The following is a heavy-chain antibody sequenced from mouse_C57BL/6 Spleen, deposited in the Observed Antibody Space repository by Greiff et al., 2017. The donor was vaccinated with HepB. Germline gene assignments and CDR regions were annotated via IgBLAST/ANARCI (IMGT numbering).Heavy chain of an antibody. V-gene: IGHV5-4*01. J-gene: IGHJ3*01. CDR3: ARDTVAY. Sequence: EVMLVESGGGLVKPGGSLKLSCAASGFTFSSYAMSWVRQTPEKRLEWVATISDGGSYTYYPDNVKGRFTISRDNAKNNLYLQMSHLKSEDTAMYYCARDTVAYWGQGTLVTVSA. CDR2: ISDGGSYT. CDR1: GFTFSSYA.